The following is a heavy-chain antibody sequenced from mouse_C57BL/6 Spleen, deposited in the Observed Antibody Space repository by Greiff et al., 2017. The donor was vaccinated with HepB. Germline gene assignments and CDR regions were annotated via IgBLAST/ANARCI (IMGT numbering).Heavy chain of an antibody. D-gene: IGHD4-1*01. CDR2: INPSNGGT. CDR1: GYTFTSYW. J-gene: IGHJ2*01. Sequence: QVQLQQSGTELVKPGASVKLSCKASGYTFTSYWMHWVKQRPGQGLEWIGNINPSNGGTNYNEKFKSKATLTVDKSSSTAYMQLSSLTSEDSAVYYCARSPILWEGPQDYWGQGTTLTVSS. V-gene: IGHV1-53*01. CDR3: ARSPILWEGPQDY.